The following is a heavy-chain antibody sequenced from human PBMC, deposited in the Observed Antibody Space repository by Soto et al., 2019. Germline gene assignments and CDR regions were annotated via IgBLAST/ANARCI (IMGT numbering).Heavy chain of an antibody. V-gene: IGHV4-39*01. CDR3: ARQGWVPTINFDY. J-gene: IGHJ4*02. CDR1: GGSISSSSYY. D-gene: IGHD5-12*01. CDR2: IYYSGST. Sequence: LSLTCTVSGGSISSSSYYWGWIRQPPGKGLEWIGSIYYSGSTYYNPSLKSRVTISVDTSKNQFSLKLSSVTAADTAVYYCARQGWVPTINFDYWGQGTLVTVSS.